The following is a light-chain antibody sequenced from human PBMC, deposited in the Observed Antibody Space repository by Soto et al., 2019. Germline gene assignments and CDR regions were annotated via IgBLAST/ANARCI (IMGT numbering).Light chain of an antibody. V-gene: IGKV4-1*01. J-gene: IGKJ4*01. CDR1: QSVLYSPNNKNY. Sequence: DIVMTQSPDSLAVSLGERATINCKSSQSVLYSPNNKNYLAWYQQKPGQPPNLLIYWASTRESGVPDRFSGSGSETDFTLTISSLQAEDVAVYYCQQYYGTPLTFGGGTKVEIK. CDR3: QQYYGTPLT. CDR2: WAS.